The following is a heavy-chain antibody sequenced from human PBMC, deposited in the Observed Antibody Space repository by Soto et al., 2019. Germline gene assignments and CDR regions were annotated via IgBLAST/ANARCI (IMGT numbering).Heavy chain of an antibody. J-gene: IGHJ4*02. D-gene: IGHD6-19*01. CDR3: AKNPGYNSGWYSMDY. CDR1: GFTFSNHG. CDR2: ISYDGSNK. V-gene: IGHV3-30*18. Sequence: PGGSLRLSCAASGFTFSNHGLHMARQAPGKGLGWVAVISYDGSNKYYAASVKGRFTISRDNSKNTLYLHMNSLTVEYTCMYYRAKNPGYNSGWYSMDYWGQRTLVTVSS.